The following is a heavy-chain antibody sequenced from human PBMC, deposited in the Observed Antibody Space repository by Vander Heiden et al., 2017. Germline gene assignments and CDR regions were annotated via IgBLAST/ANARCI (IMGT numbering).Heavy chain of an antibody. CDR3: ARVGRSGNFDY. Sequence: EVQLLESGGGLVQPGGSLRLSCAASGFTFSGPWMSWVRQAPGKGLEWVANIKQDGGEKVYVDSVKGRFTISRDNAKNSLYLQMSSLRAEDTAVYYCARVGRSGNFDYWGQGTLVTVSS. V-gene: IGHV3-7*01. D-gene: IGHD6-13*01. CDR1: GFTFSGPW. CDR2: IKQDGGEK. J-gene: IGHJ4*02.